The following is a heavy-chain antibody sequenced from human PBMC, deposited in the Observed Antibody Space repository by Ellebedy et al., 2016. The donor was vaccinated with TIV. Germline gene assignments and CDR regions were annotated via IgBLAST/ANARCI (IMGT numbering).Heavy chain of an antibody. Sequence: AASVKVSCKASGYTFTSYFIHWVRQAPGQGLEWMGTINPGGGSTSYAQKFQGRVTMTRDTSTSTVSMELSSLRSEDTAVYYCARGDPRIVAHDSWGQGTLVTVSS. J-gene: IGHJ4*02. D-gene: IGHD5-12*01. CDR2: INPGGGST. V-gene: IGHV1-46*01. CDR1: GYTFTSYF. CDR3: ARGDPRIVAHDS.